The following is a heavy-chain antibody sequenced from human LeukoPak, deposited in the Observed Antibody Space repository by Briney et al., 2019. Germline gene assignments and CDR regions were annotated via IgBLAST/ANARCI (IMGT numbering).Heavy chain of an antibody. CDR1: GGSINNYY. J-gene: IGHJ3*02. CDR2: IYTRGST. D-gene: IGHD2-2*01. V-gene: IGHV4-4*07. Sequence: PSETLSLACTVPGGSINNYYGRSIRQPAGKGLEWVGRIYTRGSTNYNPSLKSRVTMSVDHSKNQFSLKLSSVTAADTAVYYCARGRYCSANICSGGDAFDIWGQGTMVSVSS. CDR3: ARGRYCSANICSGGDAFDI.